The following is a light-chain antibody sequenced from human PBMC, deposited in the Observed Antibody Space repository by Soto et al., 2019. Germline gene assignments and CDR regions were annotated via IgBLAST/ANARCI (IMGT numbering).Light chain of an antibody. Sequence: EIMMTQSPATLSVSPGERATLSCRASQSVSSNLAWYQQKPGQAPRLLIYGASTRATGIPARFSGSGSGTEFTLIISSLQSEDFGVYYCQQYSDWPPITFGQGTRLEI. CDR3: QQYSDWPPIT. J-gene: IGKJ5*01. V-gene: IGKV3-15*01. CDR2: GAS. CDR1: QSVSSN.